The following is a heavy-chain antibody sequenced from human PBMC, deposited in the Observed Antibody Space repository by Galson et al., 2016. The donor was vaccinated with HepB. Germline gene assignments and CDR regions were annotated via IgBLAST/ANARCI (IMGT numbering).Heavy chain of an antibody. CDR1: GDSVSSSIYF. CDR2: GNMYYSGTT. Sequence: SETLSLTCIVSGDSVSSSIYFWAWIRQPPGKGLEWIGTGNMYYSGTTYYNPSLKSRVTISLDTSKNQFSLNLTSATAADTGVYYCATGIVVAGKMYYYYMDVWGKGTTVTVSS. D-gene: IGHD6-19*01. J-gene: IGHJ6*03. V-gene: IGHV4-39*01. CDR3: ATGIVVAGKMYYYYMDV.